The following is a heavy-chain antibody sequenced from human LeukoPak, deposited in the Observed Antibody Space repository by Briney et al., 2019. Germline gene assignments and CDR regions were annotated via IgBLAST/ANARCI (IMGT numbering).Heavy chain of an antibody. V-gene: IGHV4-59*08. CDR3: AGGRRDIAAVNLPAFKY. J-gene: IGHJ4*02. CDR2: IEDSGNN. CDR1: GGSTGYNF. Sequence: SETLSLTCAVSGGSTGYNFWNWIRQPPGKGLEWIGYIEDSGNNKYNPSLKSRVTISEDTSNNQFSLKLISVTAADTAVYYCAGGRRDIAAVNLPAFKYWGQGSQVTVSS. D-gene: IGHD6-13*01.